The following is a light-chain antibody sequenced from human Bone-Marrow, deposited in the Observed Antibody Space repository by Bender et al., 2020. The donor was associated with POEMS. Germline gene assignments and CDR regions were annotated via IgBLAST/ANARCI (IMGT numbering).Light chain of an antibody. CDR3: QGWDGSTVV. CDR2: DGN. CDR1: GFVDKF. V-gene: IGLV3-1*01. J-gene: IGLJ2*01. Sequence: SYEVTQPPSVSVSPGRTASITCSGYGFVDKFVSWYYQKPGQSPMLVIYDGNKRPSGIPERFSASISGDTATLTISGTQDVDEADYYCQGWDGSTVVFGGGTRLTVL.